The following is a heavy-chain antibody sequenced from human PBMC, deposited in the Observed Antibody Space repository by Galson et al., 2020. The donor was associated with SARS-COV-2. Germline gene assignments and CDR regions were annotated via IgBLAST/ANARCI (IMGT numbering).Heavy chain of an antibody. V-gene: IGHV3-30*18. D-gene: IGHD1-26*01. CDR2: ISYDGIKK. Sequence: GESLKISCAASGIAFSGYGMNWVRQATGKGLEWVAFISYDGIKKYYADSVRGRFTISRDNFKNMVYVQMNSLRVEDTALYYCAKDWRWEQPVYGFNIWGQGTMVTVSS. CDR1: GIAFSGYG. J-gene: IGHJ3*02. CDR3: AKDWRWEQPVYGFNI.